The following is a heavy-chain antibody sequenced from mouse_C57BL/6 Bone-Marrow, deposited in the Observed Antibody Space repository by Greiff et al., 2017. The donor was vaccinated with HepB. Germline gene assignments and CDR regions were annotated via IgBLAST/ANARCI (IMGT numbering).Heavy chain of an antibody. CDR1: GFTFSSYA. Sequence: EVKLVESGEGLVKPGGSLKLSCAASGFTFSSYAMSWVRQTPEKRLEWVAYISSGGDYIYYADTAKGRFTISRDNARNTLYLQMSSLKSEDTAMYYCTRGLGGRGFDYWGQGTTLTVSS. CDR2: ISSGGDYI. J-gene: IGHJ2*01. D-gene: IGHD3-1*01. V-gene: IGHV5-9-1*02. CDR3: TRGLGGRGFDY.